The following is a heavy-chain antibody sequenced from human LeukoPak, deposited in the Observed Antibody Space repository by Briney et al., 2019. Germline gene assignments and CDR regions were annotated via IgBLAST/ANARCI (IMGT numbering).Heavy chain of an antibody. CDR2: ISARDGST. V-gene: IGHV3-23*01. CDR1: GFNFSSYE. Sequence: GGSLRLSCAASGFNFSSYEMNWVRQAPGQGLDWVSAISARDGSTYYADSVKGRFTISRDNSKNTLYLQMNSLRAEDTAVYYCAKLLNDYGDYYFDYWGQGTLVTVSS. J-gene: IGHJ4*02. CDR3: AKLLNDYGDYYFDY. D-gene: IGHD4-17*01.